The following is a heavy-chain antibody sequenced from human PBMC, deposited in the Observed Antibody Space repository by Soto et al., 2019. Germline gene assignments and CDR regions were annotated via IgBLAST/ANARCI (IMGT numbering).Heavy chain of an antibody. J-gene: IGHJ6*02. CDR1: GFTFSSYA. D-gene: IGHD3-10*01. Sequence: PGGSLRLSCAASGFTFSSYAMHWVRQAPGKGLEWVAVISYDGSNKYYADSVKGRFTISRDNSKNTLYLQMSSLRAEDTAVYYCARDLDYYGPGGDGSYYYYGMDVWGQGTTVTVSS. CDR2: ISYDGSNK. V-gene: IGHV3-30-3*01. CDR3: ARDLDYYGPGGDGSYYYYGMDV.